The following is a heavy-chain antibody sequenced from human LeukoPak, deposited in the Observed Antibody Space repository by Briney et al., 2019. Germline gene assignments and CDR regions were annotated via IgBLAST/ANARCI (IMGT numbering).Heavy chain of an antibody. V-gene: IGHV1-69*13. Sequence: GASVKVSCKPSGGTFSSYAISSVRQALGQGLEWMGGIIPIIGTANYAQKFQGGVTITADESTSTAYMELSSLRSEDTAVYYCARGVEVAGYYCYDGIDVWGQGTTVTVSS. CDR1: GGTFSSYA. D-gene: IGHD5-24*01. J-gene: IGHJ6*02. CDR2: IIPIIGTA. CDR3: ARGVEVAGYYCYDGIDV.